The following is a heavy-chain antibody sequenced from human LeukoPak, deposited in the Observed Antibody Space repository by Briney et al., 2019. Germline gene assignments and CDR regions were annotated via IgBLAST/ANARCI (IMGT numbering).Heavy chain of an antibody. V-gene: IGHV3-11*01. Sequence: GGSLRLSCAASGFTVSSNYMSWVRQAPGKGLEWVSHISSSGSTIYYADSVKGRFTISRDNAKNSLYLQMNSLRAEDTAVYYCARWAKDTAIITYYYYYGMDVWGQGTTVTVSS. CDR1: GFTVSSNY. J-gene: IGHJ6*02. CDR2: ISSSGSTI. D-gene: IGHD5-18*01. CDR3: ARWAKDTAIITYYYYYGMDV.